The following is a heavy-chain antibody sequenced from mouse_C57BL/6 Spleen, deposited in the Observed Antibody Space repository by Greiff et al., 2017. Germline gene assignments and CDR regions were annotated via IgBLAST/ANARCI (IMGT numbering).Heavy chain of an antibody. CDR1: GYAFSSSW. D-gene: IGHD1-1*01. Sequence: QVQLQQSGPELVKPGASVKISCKASGYAFSSSWMNWVKQRPGKGLEWIGRIYPGDGDTNYNGKFKGKATLTADKSSSTAYMQLSSLKSEDSAVYCCARHYSDVFGYWGQGTTLTVSS. CDR3: ARHYSDVFGY. J-gene: IGHJ2*01. V-gene: IGHV1-82*01. CDR2: IYPGDGDT.